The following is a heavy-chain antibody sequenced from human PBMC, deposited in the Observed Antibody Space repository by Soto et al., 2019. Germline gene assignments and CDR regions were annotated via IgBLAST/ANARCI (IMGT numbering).Heavy chain of an antibody. CDR1: GFTFSSYA. CDR2: ILYDGSNK. Sequence: GGSLRLSCAASGFTFSSYAMHRVRQAPGKGLEWVAVILYDGSNKYYADSVKGRFTISRDNSKNTLFLQMNSLRAEDTAVFYCARTRYSGSYGGVDAFDIWGQGTMVTVPS. J-gene: IGHJ3*02. V-gene: IGHV3-30-3*01. CDR3: ARTRYSGSYGGVDAFDI. D-gene: IGHD1-26*01.